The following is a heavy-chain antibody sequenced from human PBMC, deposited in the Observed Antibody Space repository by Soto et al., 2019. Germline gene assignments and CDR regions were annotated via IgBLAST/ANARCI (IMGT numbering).Heavy chain of an antibody. CDR3: ARSLFYCSGGSCEWFDP. D-gene: IGHD2-15*01. CDR1: GGSISSYY. V-gene: IGHV4-59*08. J-gene: IGHJ5*02. CDR2: IYYSGST. Sequence: SETLSLTCTVSGGSISSYYWSWIRQPPGKGLEWIGYIYYSGSTNYNPSLKSRVTISVDTSKNQFSLKLSSVTAADTAVYYCARSLFYCSGGSCEWFDPWGQGTLVTVSS.